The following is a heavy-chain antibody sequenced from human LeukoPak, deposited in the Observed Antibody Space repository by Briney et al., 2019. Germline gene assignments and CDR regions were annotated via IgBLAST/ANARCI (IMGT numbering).Heavy chain of an antibody. D-gene: IGHD2-2*01. V-gene: IGHV1-18*01. Sequence: ASVKVSCKASGYTFTSYGISWVRQAPGQGLEWMGWISANNVNTNYAQKLQGRVTMTTDTSTSTAYMELRSLRSDDTAVYYCARVRRIGYCSSTSCFDLTVYYYYMDVWGKGTTVTVSS. J-gene: IGHJ6*03. CDR2: ISANNVNT. CDR1: GYTFTSYG. CDR3: ARVRRIGYCSSTSCFDLTVYYYYMDV.